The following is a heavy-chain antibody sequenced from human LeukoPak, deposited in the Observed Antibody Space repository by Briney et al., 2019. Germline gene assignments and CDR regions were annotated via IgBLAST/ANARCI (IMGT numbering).Heavy chain of an antibody. Sequence: GGSLRLSCAASGFTFRRYGMSWVRQAPGKGLEWVSAISGSGSSTFYGDSVKGRFTISRDNSKNTLYLQMNSLRAEDTAVYYCAKDLIQLWSFDYWGQGTLVTVSS. D-gene: IGHD5-18*01. CDR1: GFTFRRYG. J-gene: IGHJ4*02. V-gene: IGHV3-23*01. CDR2: ISGSGSST. CDR3: AKDLIQLWSFDY.